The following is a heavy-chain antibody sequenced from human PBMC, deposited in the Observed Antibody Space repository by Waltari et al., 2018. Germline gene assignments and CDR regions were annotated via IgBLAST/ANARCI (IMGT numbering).Heavy chain of an antibody. D-gene: IGHD3-22*01. CDR2: ISSSVVIR. CDR3: SKWDRVIVSEGGAFDI. V-gene: IGHV3-23*01. J-gene: IGHJ3*02. Sequence: EVQLLVSGGALVQPGGSLRLSCAASGFTISSNAMSWVRQAPGKGLEWVSVISSSVVIRYYAAPVKGRFTISRDDSKNTLYLQMNSLRAGDTAVDFCSKWDRVIVSEGGAFDIWGQGTMVTVSS. CDR1: GFTISSNA.